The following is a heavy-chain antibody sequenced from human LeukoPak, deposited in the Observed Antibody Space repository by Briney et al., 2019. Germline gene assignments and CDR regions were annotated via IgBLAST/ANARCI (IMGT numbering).Heavy chain of an antibody. D-gene: IGHD6-13*01. J-gene: IGHJ6*02. Sequence: QPGGSLRLSCAASGFIFSSYSMSWVRQAPGMGLEWVSVITGSGGNTYYADSVKGRFTISKDNSKNTVYLQMSSLRVDDTAVYYCAKAASSSWPSYYYGMDVWGQGTTVTVSS. V-gene: IGHV3-23*01. CDR2: ITGSGGNT. CDR1: GFIFSSYS. CDR3: AKAASSSWPSYYYGMDV.